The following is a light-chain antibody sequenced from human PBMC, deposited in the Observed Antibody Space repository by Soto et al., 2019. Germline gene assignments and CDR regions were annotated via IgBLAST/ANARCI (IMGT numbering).Light chain of an antibody. V-gene: IGLV1-40*01. Sequence: QAVLTQPPSVSGAPGQRVTISCTGSDSNIGARYHVHWYQQLPGKAPRLIIYGNSNRPSGVPDRFSGSKSGSSASLAISGLQADDEATYYCQSYDSNLSGRVFGEGTHPTVL. CDR2: GNS. CDR1: DSNIGARYH. J-gene: IGLJ3*02. CDR3: QSYDSNLSGRV.